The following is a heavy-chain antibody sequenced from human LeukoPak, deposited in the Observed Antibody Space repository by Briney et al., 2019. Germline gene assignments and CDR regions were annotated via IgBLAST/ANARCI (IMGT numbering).Heavy chain of an antibody. J-gene: IGHJ6*03. CDR1: GFTFSSYS. D-gene: IGHD4-11*01. V-gene: IGHV3-21*01. CDR3: ARDPEGVTTFYRPYYYYMDV. CDR2: ISSSSSYI. Sequence: PGGSLRLSCAASGFTFSSYSMNWVRQAPGKGLEWVSSISSSSSYIYYADSVKGRFTISRDNAKNSLYLQMNSLRAEDTAVYYCARDPEGVTTFYRPYYYYMDVWGKGTTVTVSS.